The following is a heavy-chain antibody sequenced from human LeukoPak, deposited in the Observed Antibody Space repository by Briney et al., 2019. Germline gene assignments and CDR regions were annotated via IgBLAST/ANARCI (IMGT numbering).Heavy chain of an antibody. CDR2: IKQDGSEK. V-gene: IGHV3-7*02. CDR3: ATDGRSSGWYGFDY. Sequence: GGSLRLSCAASGFTFSSYWMSWVRQAPGKGLEWVANIKQDGSEKYYVDSVKGRFTISRDNAKNSLYLQMNSLRAEDTAVYYCATDGRSSGWYGFDYWGQGTLLTVSS. J-gene: IGHJ4*02. D-gene: IGHD6-19*01. CDR1: GFTFSSYW.